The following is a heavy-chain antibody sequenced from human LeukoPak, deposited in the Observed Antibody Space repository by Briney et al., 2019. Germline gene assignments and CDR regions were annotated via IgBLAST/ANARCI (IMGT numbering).Heavy chain of an antibody. CDR3: ARGGYQLLSPAGY. CDR1: GFTFSSYA. V-gene: IGHV3-30*04. J-gene: IGHJ4*02. CDR2: ISYDGSNK. D-gene: IGHD2-2*01. Sequence: GGSLRLSCAASGFTFSSYAMHWVRQAPGKGLEWVAVISYDGSNKYYADSAKGRFTTSRDNSKNTLYLQMNSLRAEDTAVYYCARGGYQLLSPAGYWGQGTLVTVSS.